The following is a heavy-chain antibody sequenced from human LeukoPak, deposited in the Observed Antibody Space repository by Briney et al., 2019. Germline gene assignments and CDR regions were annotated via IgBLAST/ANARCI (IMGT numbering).Heavy chain of an antibody. J-gene: IGHJ4*02. V-gene: IGHV3-64*02. CDR3: ARDEITYSSSWYGYFGF. Sequence: PGGSLRLSCAASGFTFSTYAMHWVRQAPGKGLEYVSAISSNGQSTYYADSVKGRFTISRDNSENTVYLQMGSLRAEDTAVYYCARDEITYSSSWYGYFGFWGQGTLVTVSS. CDR1: GFTFSTYA. CDR2: ISSNGQST. D-gene: IGHD6-13*01.